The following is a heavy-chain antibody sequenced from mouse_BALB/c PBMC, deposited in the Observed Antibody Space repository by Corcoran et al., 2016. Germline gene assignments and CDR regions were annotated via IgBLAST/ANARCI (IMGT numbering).Heavy chain of an antibody. D-gene: IGHD1-1*02. V-gene: IGHV1-84*02. CDR2: IYPGSGNT. CDR1: GYTFTDYY. Sequence: QIQLQQSGAELVKPGASVKISCKASGYTFTDYYINWVKQTPGQGLEWIGWIYPGSGNTKYNEKFKGKATLTVDTSSSTAYMQLSSLTAEDVAVYSSARSNDNGRTYGLDYWGQGTLVTVSS. J-gene: IGHJ4*01. CDR3: ARSNDNGRTYGLDY.